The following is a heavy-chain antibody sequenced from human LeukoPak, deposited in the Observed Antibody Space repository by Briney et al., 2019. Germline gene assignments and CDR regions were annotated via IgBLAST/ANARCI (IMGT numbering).Heavy chain of an antibody. CDR3: AKGEVYFDY. V-gene: IGHV3-23*01. J-gene: IGHJ4*02. CDR2: ISGNGAGT. D-gene: IGHD1-26*01. Sequence: GGSLRLSCAASGFTFSSYDMSWVRQAPGRGLEWVSGISGNGAGTYYADSVKGRFTIPRDNSKNTLYLQMSSLRAEDTAVYYCAKGEVYFDYWGQGTLVTVSS. CDR1: GFTFSSYD.